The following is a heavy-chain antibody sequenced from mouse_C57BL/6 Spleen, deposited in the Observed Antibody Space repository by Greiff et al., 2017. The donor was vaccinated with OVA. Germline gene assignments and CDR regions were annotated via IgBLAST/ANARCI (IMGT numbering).Heavy chain of an antibody. D-gene: IGHD2-3*01. CDR2: IRLKSDNYAT. CDR3: TGLYDGYYGWYFDV. J-gene: IGHJ1*03. CDR1: GFTFSNYW. V-gene: IGHV6-3*01. Sequence: EVKVEESGGGLVQPGGSMKLSCVASGFTFSNYWMNWVRQSPETGLEWVAQIRLKSDNYATHYAESVKGRFTISRDDSKSSVYLQMNNLRAKDTGIYYCTGLYDGYYGWYFDVWGTGTTVTVSS.